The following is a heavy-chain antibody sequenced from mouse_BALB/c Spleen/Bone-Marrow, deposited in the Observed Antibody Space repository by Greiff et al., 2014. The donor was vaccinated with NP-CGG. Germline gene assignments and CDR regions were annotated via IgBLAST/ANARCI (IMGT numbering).Heavy chain of an antibody. CDR1: GYSFTSYW. CDR3: AREREITTVVDGDGYFDV. J-gene: IGHJ1*01. CDR2: IHPSDSDT. V-gene: IGHV1-74*01. D-gene: IGHD1-1*01. Sequence: QVQLQQSGAELVRPGASVKLSCKASGYSFTSYWMNWVKQRPGQGLEWIGMIHPSDSDTRLNQKFKDKATLTVDKSSSTAYMQPSSPSSEDSAVYYCAREREITTVVDGDGYFDVWGAGTTVTVSS.